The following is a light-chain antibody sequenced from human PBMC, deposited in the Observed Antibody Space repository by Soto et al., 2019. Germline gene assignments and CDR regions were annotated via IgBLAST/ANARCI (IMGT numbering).Light chain of an antibody. Sequence: QLVLTQPPSVSGAPGQRVTISCTGSSANIGEGYDVHWYQQHPGTAPKLLIYGNSNRPSGVPDRFSASKSGTSASLAITGLQAEDEADYYYPSSDSSRSGWVFGGGTKLTVL. CDR1: SANIGEGYD. CDR2: GNS. CDR3: PSSDSSRSGWV. J-gene: IGLJ2*01. V-gene: IGLV1-40*01.